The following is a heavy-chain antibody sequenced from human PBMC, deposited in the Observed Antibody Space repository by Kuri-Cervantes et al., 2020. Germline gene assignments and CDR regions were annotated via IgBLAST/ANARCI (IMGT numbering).Heavy chain of an antibody. V-gene: IGHV1-2*02. Sequence: ASVKVSCKASGYTFTGYYMHWVRQAPGQGLEWMGWINPNSGGTNYAQKFQGRVTMTRHTSISTAYMELSRLRSDDTAVYHCARVSKRRTTVTRWSWFDYWGQGTLVTVSS. CDR3: ARVSKRRTTVTRWSWFDY. J-gene: IGHJ4*02. CDR2: INPNSGGT. CDR1: GYTFTGYY. D-gene: IGHD4-17*01.